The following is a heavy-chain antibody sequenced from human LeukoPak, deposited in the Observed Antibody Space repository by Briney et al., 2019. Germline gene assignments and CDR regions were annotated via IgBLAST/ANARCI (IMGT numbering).Heavy chain of an antibody. CDR3: ARDSSTTYYFDY. V-gene: IGHV1-18*01. D-gene: IGHD6-13*01. J-gene: IGHJ4*02. CDR2: ISAYNGNT. CDR1: GYTFTSYG. Sequence: ASVKVSCKASGYTFTSYGISWVRQAPGQGLEWMGWISAYNGNTNYAQKLQGRVTMTTDTSTNTAYMELRSLRSDDTAVYYCARDSSTTYYFDYWGQGTLVTVSS.